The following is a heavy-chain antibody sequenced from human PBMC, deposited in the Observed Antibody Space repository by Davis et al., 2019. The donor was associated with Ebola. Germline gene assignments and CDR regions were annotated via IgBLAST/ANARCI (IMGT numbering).Heavy chain of an antibody. V-gene: IGHV4-34*01. Sequence: MPSETLSLTCAVYGGSFSGYYWSWIRQPPGKGLEWIGEINHSGSTNYNPSLKSRVTISVDKSKNQFSLKLSSVTAADTAVYYCARQGYSSGWYGWFDPWGQGTLVTVSS. J-gene: IGHJ5*02. D-gene: IGHD6-19*01. CDR2: INHSGST. CDR1: GGSFSGYY. CDR3: ARQGYSSGWYGWFDP.